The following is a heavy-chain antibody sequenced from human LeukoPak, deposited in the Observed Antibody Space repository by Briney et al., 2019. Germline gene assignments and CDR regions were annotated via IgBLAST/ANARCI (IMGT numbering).Heavy chain of an antibody. CDR1: GFTFSSYW. V-gene: IGHV3-21*01. Sequence: GGSLRLSCAASGFTFSSYWMSWVRQAPGKALEWVASISSSSSYIYYADYVKGRFTTSRDNAKNSLYVQINSLRAEDTAVYYCARLVGATPAYRLHYYYYMDVWGKGTTVTISS. CDR3: ARLVGATPAYRLHYYYYMDV. J-gene: IGHJ6*03. D-gene: IGHD1-26*01. CDR2: ISSSSSYI.